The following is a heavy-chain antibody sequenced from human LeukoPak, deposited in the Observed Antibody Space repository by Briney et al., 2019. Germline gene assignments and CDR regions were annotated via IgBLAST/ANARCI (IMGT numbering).Heavy chain of an antibody. V-gene: IGHV3-7*01. CDR3: AREVHYGSGSYNDY. J-gene: IGHJ4*02. Sequence: GGSLRLSCAASGFTFSSYWMSWVRQAPGKGLEWVANIKQDGSEKYYVDSVKGRFTISRDNAKNSLYLQMNSLRAEDTAVYYCAREVHYGSGSYNDYWGQGTLVTVSS. D-gene: IGHD3-10*01. CDR1: GFTFSSYW. CDR2: IKQDGSEK.